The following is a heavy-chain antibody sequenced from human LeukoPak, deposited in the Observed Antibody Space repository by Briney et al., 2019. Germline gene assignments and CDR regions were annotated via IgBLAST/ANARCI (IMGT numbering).Heavy chain of an antibody. D-gene: IGHD6-13*01. CDR2: ISYDGSNK. Sequence: GGSLRLSCAASGFTFSSYAMHWVRQAPGKGLEWVAVISYDGSNKYYADSVKGRFTISRDNSKNTLYLQMNSLRAEDTAVYYCAREAAAGPSFDYWGQGTLVTVSS. V-gene: IGHV3-30-3*01. CDR3: AREAAAGPSFDY. J-gene: IGHJ4*02. CDR1: GFTFSSYA.